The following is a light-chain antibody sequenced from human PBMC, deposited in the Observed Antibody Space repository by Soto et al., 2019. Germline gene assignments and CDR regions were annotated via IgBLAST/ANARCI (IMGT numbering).Light chain of an antibody. J-gene: IGLJ2*01. Sequence: QSVLTQPRSVSGSPGQSVTISCTGTSSDVGGYDFVSWYQQHPGKAPKLMISDVSKRPSGVPDRFSGSKSGNTASLTTSGLQAEDEAAYYCCSYAGDLALFGGRTKVTV. CDR3: CSYAGDLAL. CDR2: DVS. CDR1: SSDVGGYDF. V-gene: IGLV2-11*01.